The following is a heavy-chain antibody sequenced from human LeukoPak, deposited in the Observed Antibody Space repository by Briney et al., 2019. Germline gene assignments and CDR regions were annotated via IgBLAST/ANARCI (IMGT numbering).Heavy chain of an antibody. CDR3: ARGFHYYGSGSYYPDY. D-gene: IGHD3-10*01. Sequence: ASVKVSCKASGYTFTSYDINWVRQATEQGLEWMGWMNPNSGNTGYAQKFQGRVTMTRNTSISTAYMELSSLRSEDTAVYYCARGFHYYGSGSYYPDYWGQGTLVTVSS. V-gene: IGHV1-8*01. CDR1: GYTFTSYD. J-gene: IGHJ4*02. CDR2: MNPNSGNT.